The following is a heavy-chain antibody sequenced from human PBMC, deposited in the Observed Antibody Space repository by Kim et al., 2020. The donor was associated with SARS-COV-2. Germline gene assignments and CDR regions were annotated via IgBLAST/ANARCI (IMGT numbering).Heavy chain of an antibody. CDR3: ARGPLG. CDR2: PNSGNT. D-gene: IGHD3-3*02. J-gene: IGHJ4*02. Sequence: PNSGNTGYAQKFQGRVTMTRNTSISTAYMELSSLRSEDTAVYYCARGPLGWGQGTLVTVSS. V-gene: IGHV1-8*01.